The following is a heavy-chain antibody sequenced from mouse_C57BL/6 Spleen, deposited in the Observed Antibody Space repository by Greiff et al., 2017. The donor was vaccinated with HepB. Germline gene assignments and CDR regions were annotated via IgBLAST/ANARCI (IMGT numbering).Heavy chain of an antibody. CDR2: ISYDGSN. D-gene: IGHD1-1*01. V-gene: IGHV3-6*01. CDR3: ARGGYGSSFYYYAMDY. CDR1: GYSITSGYY. Sequence: DVKLQESGPGLVKPSQSLSLTCSVTGYSITSGYYWNWIRQFPGNKLEWMGYISYDGSNNYNPSLKNRISITRDTSKNQFFLKLTSVTTEDTATYYCARGGYGSSFYYYAMDYWGQGTSVTVSS. J-gene: IGHJ4*01.